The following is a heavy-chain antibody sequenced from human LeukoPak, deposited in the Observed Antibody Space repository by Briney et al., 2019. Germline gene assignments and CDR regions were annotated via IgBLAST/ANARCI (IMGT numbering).Heavy chain of an antibody. CDR3: SKDPNGDYVGAFDM. CDR1: GLTFSNDA. V-gene: IGHV3-23*01. D-gene: IGHD4-17*01. Sequence: PGGSLRLSCAASGLTFSNDAMTWVRQAPGKGLEWVSSITVSGGTTYYADSVKGRFSISRDNSRNTLFLHMNSLGADDTAVYYCSKDPNGDYVGAFDMWGPGTMVTVSS. J-gene: IGHJ3*02. CDR2: ITVSGGTT.